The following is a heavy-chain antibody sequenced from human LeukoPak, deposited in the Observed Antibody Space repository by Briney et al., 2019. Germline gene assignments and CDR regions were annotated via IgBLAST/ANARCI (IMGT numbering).Heavy chain of an antibody. CDR2: VNPSGRT. Sequence: SSETLSLTCAVYGGSFSDYSWSWIRQPPGKGLEWIGEVNPSGRTTHNPSLMSRVSMSVDTSKSQISLRVSSVTAADTAVYYCARVAYRFSINDWSRIGLGAYPTKYYYYMDVWGKGTTVTVSS. J-gene: IGHJ6*03. V-gene: IGHV4-34*01. D-gene: IGHD3-9*01. CDR1: GGSFSDYS. CDR3: ARVAYRFSINDWSRIGLGAYPTKYYYYMDV.